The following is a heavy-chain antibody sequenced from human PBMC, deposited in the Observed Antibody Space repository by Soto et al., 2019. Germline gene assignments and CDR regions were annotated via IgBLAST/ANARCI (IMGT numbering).Heavy chain of an antibody. V-gene: IGHV3-30*18. CDR2: ISYDGGNK. D-gene: IGHD5-12*01. J-gene: IGHJ4*02. CDR3: AKDLHGGYTNY. CDR1: GFTFSSYG. Sequence: LRLSCAASGFTFSSYGMHWVRQAPGKGLEWVAVISYDGGNKYYADSVKGRFTISRDNSKNTLYLQMNSLRAEDTAVYYCAKDLHGGYTNYWGQGTLVTVSS.